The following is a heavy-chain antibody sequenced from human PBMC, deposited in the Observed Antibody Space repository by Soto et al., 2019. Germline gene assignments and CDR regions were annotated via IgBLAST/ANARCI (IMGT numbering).Heavy chain of an antibody. CDR2: IYSGGST. CDR3: AREREYDFWSGYQPYYYYMDV. Sequence: GGSLRLSCAASGFTVSSNYMSWVCQAPGKGLEWVSVIYSGGSTYYADSVKGRFTISRDNSKNTLYLQMNSLRAEDTAVYYCAREREYDFWSGYQPYYYYMDVWGKGTTVTVSS. V-gene: IGHV3-66*01. CDR1: GFTVSSNY. D-gene: IGHD3-3*01. J-gene: IGHJ6*03.